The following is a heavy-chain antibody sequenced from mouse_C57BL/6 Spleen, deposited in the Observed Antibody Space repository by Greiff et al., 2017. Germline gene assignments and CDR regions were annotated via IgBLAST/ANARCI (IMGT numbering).Heavy chain of an antibody. CDR3: ARGDDYAAWFAY. V-gene: IGHV1-69*01. CDR1: GYTFTSYW. J-gene: IGHJ3*01. CDR2: IDPSDSYT. D-gene: IGHD2-4*01. Sequence: QVQLKQPGAELVMPGASVKLSCKASGYTFTSYWMHWVKQRPGQGLEWIGEIDPSDSYTNYNQKFKGKSTLTVDKSSSTAYMQLSSLTSEDSAVYYCARGDDYAAWFAYWGQGTLVTVSA.